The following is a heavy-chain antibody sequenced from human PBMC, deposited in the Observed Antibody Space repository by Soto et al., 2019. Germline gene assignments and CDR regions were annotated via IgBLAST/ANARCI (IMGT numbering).Heavy chain of an antibody. J-gene: IGHJ4*02. CDR2: ISRSGDST. CDR3: AETDKVNPQSCSWAIRFNY. D-gene: IGHD2-15*01. Sequence: EVQLLESGGGLVQPGGSLRLSCAASGFTFSSYAMTWVRQAPGKGLEWVSTISRSGDSTYYRDSVKGRFTISRVNSKNTVYLQMDSLRAEDTAGYYCAETDKVNPQSCSWAIRFNYWGQGTLVTVSS. V-gene: IGHV3-23*01. CDR1: GFTFSSYA.